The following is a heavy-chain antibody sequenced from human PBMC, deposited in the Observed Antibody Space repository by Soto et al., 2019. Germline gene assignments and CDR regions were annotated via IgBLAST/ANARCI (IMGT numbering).Heavy chain of an antibody. CDR2: ISYDGDNE. D-gene: IGHD2-2*01. J-gene: IGHJ4*02. CDR3: AKNRWQTGVVVPPRTPRGQTAPPPQPDY. Sequence: GGSLRLSCAASGFFFDRFAMHWVRQAPGKGLEWVTLISYDGDNEDYADSVKGRFTISRDNSRNTLYLQMNRLRIEDTAVYYCAKNRWQTGVVVPPRTPRGQTAPPPQPDYWGQGTLVTVSS. CDR1: GFFFDRFA. V-gene: IGHV3-30*18.